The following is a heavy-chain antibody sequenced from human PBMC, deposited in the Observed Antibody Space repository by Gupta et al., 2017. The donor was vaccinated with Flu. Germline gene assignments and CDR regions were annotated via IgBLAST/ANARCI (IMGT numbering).Heavy chain of an antibody. CDR2: ISNRGTTT. J-gene: IGHJ4*02. CDR3: VKDTLGDQPD. D-gene: IGHD4-17*01. V-gene: IGHV3-23*01. Sequence: WVRQAPGKGLGGFSKISNRGTTTYYADSVKGRFTISRDNSKSTLFLQINSLRVEDTAVYYCVKDTLGDQPDWGRGTLVTVSS.